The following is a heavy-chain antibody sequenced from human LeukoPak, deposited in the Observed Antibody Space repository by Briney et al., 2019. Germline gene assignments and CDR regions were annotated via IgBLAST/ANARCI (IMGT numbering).Heavy chain of an antibody. V-gene: IGHV7-4-1*02. J-gene: IGHJ4*02. CDR1: GYTFTSYA. CDR2: INTNTGNP. CDR3: ARVPHAGWWPIFDYFDY. Sequence: ASVKVSCKASGYTFTSYAMNWVRQTPGQGLEWMGWINTNTGNPTYAQGFTGRFVFSLDTSVSTAYLQISSLKAEDTAVYYCARVPHAGWWPIFDYFDYWGQGTLVTVSS. D-gene: IGHD3-3*02.